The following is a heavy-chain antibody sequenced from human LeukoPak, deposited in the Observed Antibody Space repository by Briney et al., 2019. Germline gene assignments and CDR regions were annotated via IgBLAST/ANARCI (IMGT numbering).Heavy chain of an antibody. J-gene: IGHJ4*02. V-gene: IGHV3-7*03. CDR1: GFTFSGFW. Sequence: GGSLRLSCAVSGFTFSGFWMSWSRQAPGKGLEWVASINSDGSEGYYADVVKGRFTISRDNAKNSLYLQINSLRAEDTAVYYCAKDNGAWNDESYFDYWGQGTLVTVSS. D-gene: IGHD1-1*01. CDR3: AKDNGAWNDESYFDY. CDR2: INSDGSEG.